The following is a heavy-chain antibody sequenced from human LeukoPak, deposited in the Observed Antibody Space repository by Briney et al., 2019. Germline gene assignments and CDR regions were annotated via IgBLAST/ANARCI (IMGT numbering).Heavy chain of an antibody. CDR2: IYISGNT. V-gene: IGHV4-4*07. Sequence: SETLSLTCTVSGGSISGYYWNWIRQPAGKGLEWIGRIYISGNTNYNPSLKSRVTMSIETSKNQFSLQLSSVTAADTAVYYCARAYSGYDWEEYYYYMDVWGKGTTVTISS. J-gene: IGHJ6*03. CDR3: ARAYSGYDWEEYYYYMDV. CDR1: GGSISGYY. D-gene: IGHD5-12*01.